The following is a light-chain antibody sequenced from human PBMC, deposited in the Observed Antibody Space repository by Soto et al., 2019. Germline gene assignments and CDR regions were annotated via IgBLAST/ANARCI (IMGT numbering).Light chain of an antibody. J-gene: IGKJ5*01. V-gene: IGKV3-11*01. CDR2: DAS. CDR3: QQRDSWPIT. Sequence: EIVLTQFPGTLSLSSGERSTLSCRASQSVGSNYLAWYQQKPGQAPRLLIYDASNRATGIPARFSGSGSGTDFTLTISSLEPEDFAVYYCQQRDSWPITFGQGTRLEI. CDR1: QSVGSNY.